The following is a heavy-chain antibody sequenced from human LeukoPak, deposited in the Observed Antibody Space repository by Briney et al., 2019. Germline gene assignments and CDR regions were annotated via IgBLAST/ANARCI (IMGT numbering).Heavy chain of an antibody. J-gene: IGHJ4*02. CDR3: AGRLERRPRTADY. CDR2: IIVFYDTA. CDR1: GGTFSSYS. Sequence: ASVKVSCKASGGTFSSYSISWVRQAPGQGLEWMGRIIVFYDTADYAQRFQGRVTITADKSTSTAYMELTSLRSEDTAVYYCAGRLERRPRTADYWGQGTLVTVSS. V-gene: IGHV1-69*08. D-gene: IGHD1-1*01.